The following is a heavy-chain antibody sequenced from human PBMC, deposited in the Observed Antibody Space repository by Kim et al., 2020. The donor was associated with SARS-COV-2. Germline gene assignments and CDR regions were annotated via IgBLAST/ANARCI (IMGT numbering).Heavy chain of an antibody. Sequence: SETLSLTCTVSGGSISSYYWSWIRQPPGKGLEWIGYIYYSGSTNYNPSLKSRVTISVDTSKNQFSLKLSSVTAADTAVYYYARGLSIYNWFDPWGQGTLVTVSS. CDR2: IYYSGST. CDR3: ARGLSIYNWFDP. V-gene: IGHV4-59*13. J-gene: IGHJ5*02. D-gene: IGHD6-6*01. CDR1: GGSISSYY.